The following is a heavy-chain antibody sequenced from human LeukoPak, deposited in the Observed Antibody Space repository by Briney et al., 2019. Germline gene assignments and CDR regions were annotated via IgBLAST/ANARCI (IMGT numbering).Heavy chain of an antibody. CDR1: GGSISSYY. CDR2: IYYSGST. D-gene: IGHD6-19*01. V-gene: IGHV4-59*01. Sequence: PSETLSLTCTVSGGSISSYYWSWIRQPPGKGLEWIGYIYYSGSTNYNPSLKSRVTISVDTSKNQFSLKLSSVTAADTAVYYCARIAVASVHYFDYWGQGTLVTVSS. J-gene: IGHJ4*02. CDR3: ARIAVASVHYFDY.